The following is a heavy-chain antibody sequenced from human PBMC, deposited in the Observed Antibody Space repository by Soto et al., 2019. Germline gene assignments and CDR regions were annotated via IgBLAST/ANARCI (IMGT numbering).Heavy chain of an antibody. D-gene: IGHD3-10*01. CDR1: GYTFTSYG. Sequence: QVQLVQSGAEVKKPGASVKVSCKASGYTFTSYGISWVRQAPGQGLEWMGWISAYNGNTNYAQKFQGRVTMTTDTATSTGHMEVMSLISDDTAVDYWAGDIFRGGFGDSNWLDPWGQGTLVTVSS. J-gene: IGHJ5*02. V-gene: IGHV1-18*01. CDR2: ISAYNGNT. CDR3: AGDIFRGGFGDSNWLDP.